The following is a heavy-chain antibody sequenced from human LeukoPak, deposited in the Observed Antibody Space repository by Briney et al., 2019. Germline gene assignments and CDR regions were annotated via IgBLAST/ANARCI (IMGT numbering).Heavy chain of an antibody. D-gene: IGHD5-24*01. J-gene: IGHJ5*02. CDR1: GXTFSSYG. CDR3: AKDSRDGYNFWFDP. Sequence: PGRSLRLSCAASGXTFSSYGMHWVRQAPGKGLEWVAVISYDGSNKYYADSVEGRFTISRDNSKNTLYLQMNSLRAEDTAVYYCAKDSRDGYNFWFDPWGQGTLVTVSS. V-gene: IGHV3-30*18. CDR2: ISYDGSNK.